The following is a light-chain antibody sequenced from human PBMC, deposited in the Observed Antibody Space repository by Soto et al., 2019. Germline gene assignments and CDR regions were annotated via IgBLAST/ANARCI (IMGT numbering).Light chain of an antibody. J-gene: IGLJ2*01. CDR1: SSDVGGYNY. CDR3: SSYTSSSTLV. V-gene: IGLV2-14*01. CDR2: DVS. Sequence: QSALTQPASVSGSPGQSITISCTGTSSDVGGYNYVSWYQQHPGKAPKLMIYDVSNRSSGASNRFSGSKSGNTASLTISGLQAEDEAYYYCSSYTSSSTLVFGGGTKLTVL.